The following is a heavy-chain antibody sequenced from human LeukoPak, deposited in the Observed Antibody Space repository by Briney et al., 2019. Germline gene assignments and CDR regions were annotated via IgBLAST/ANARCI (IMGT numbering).Heavy chain of an antibody. J-gene: IGHJ5*02. V-gene: IGHV4-61*02. CDR3: ARRLKALVGATFFRYNWFDP. CDR1: GGSISSGSYY. D-gene: IGHD1-26*01. Sequence: PSETLSLTCTVSGGSISSGSYYWSWIRQPAGKGLEWIGRIYTSGSTNYNPSLKSRVTISVDTSKNQFSLKLSSVTAADTAVYYCARRLKALVGATFFRYNWFDPWGQGTLVTVSS. CDR2: IYTSGST.